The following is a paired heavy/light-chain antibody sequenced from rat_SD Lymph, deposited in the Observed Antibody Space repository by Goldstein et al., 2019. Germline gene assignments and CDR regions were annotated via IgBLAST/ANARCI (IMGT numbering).Light chain of an antibody. CDR2: YAS. V-gene: IGKV8S9*01. CDR1: QSLLSSGNQKNY. CDR3: LQHYSYYT. J-gene: IGKJ2-3*01. Sequence: DIVMTQSPFSLAVSEGEMVTINCKSSQSLLSSGNQKNYLAWYQQKPGQSPKLLIYYASTRQSGVPDRFIGSGSGTDFTLTISDVQAEDLADYYCLQHYSYYTFGAGTKLELK.
Heavy chain of an antibody. CDR1: GFTFSTAW. V-gene: IGHV6-13*01. D-gene: IGHD3-2*01. CDR3: LRNLPWFAY. J-gene: IGHJ3*01. CDR2: IKDKSNNYAT. Sequence: EVQLVETGGGLVQPGKSLKLTCATSGFTFSTAWMHWVRQSPEKRLEWIARIKDKSNNYATDYVESVKGRFTISRDDSKSSVYLQMNSLKEEDTATYYCLRNLPWFAYWGQGTLVTVSS.